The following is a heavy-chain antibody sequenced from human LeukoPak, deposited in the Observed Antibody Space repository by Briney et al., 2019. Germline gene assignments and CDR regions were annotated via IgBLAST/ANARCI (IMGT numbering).Heavy chain of an antibody. Sequence: GRSLRLSCAASGFSLSSYGMNWVRQAPGKGLEWVGGIKFDGIQEFYADSVKGRFTVSKDTSKNTLHLQTDSLRAEDTAVYYCASGSLGHYYDSSGYEYWGQGTLVTVSS. D-gene: IGHD3-22*01. J-gene: IGHJ4*02. V-gene: IGHV3-33*05. CDR1: GFSLSSYG. CDR2: IKFDGIQE. CDR3: ASGSLGHYYDSSGYEY.